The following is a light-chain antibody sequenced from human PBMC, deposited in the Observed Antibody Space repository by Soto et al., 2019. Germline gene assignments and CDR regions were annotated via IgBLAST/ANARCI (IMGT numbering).Light chain of an antibody. CDR2: DAS. V-gene: IGKV3-11*01. Sequence: EIVLTQSPATLSWSPGERATLSCRASQSVRNYLAWYQQKPGQAPRLLIYDASNRATGIPARFSGSGSGTDFTLTISSLEPEDFAVYYCQQRSNWPPTTFGQGTRLEIK. J-gene: IGKJ5*01. CDR3: QQRSNWPPTT. CDR1: QSVRNY.